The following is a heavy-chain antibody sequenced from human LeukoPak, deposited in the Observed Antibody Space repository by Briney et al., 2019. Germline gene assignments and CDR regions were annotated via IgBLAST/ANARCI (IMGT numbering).Heavy chain of an antibody. D-gene: IGHD4-17*01. V-gene: IGHV1-2*02. Sequence: SVNVSCKASGYTFTGYYMHWVRQAPGQGLEGMGWINPNSGGTNYAQQFQGRVSMTRDTSISTAYMALSRLRSDDTPVYYCAREHTVTGGLRWFDPWGQGTLVTVSS. CDR2: INPNSGGT. CDR1: GYTFTGYY. CDR3: AREHTVTGGLRWFDP. J-gene: IGHJ5*02.